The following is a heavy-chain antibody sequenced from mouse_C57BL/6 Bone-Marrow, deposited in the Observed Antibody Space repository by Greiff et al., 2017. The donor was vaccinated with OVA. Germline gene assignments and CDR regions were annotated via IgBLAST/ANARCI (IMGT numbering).Heavy chain of an antibody. D-gene: IGHD4-1*01. J-gene: IGHJ2*01. CDR2: ISNGGGST. CDR1: GFTFSDYY. V-gene: IGHV5-12*01. CDR3: ARNLGFDD. Sequence: EVMLVESGGGLVQPGGSLKLSCAASGFTFSDYYMYWVRQTPEKRLEWVAYISNGGGSTYYPDTVKGRFTISRDNAKNTLYLQMSRLKSEDTAMYYCARNLGFDDWGQGTTLTVSS.